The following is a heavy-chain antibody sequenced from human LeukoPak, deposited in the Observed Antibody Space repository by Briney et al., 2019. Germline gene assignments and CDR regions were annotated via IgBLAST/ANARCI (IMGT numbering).Heavy chain of an antibody. V-gene: IGHV4-59*01. Sequence: SETLSLTCTVSGGSISSYYWSWIRQPPGKGLEWIGYIYYSGSTNYNPSLKSRVTISVDTSKNQFSLKLSSVTAADTAVYYCASFPYYYGSGTPSGDAFDIWGQGTMVTVSS. CDR3: ASFPYYYGSGTPSGDAFDI. CDR2: IYYSGST. D-gene: IGHD3-10*01. J-gene: IGHJ3*02. CDR1: GGSISSYY.